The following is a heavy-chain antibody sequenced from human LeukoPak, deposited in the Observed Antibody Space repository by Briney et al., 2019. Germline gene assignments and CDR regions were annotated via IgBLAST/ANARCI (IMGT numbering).Heavy chain of an antibody. CDR1: GGSIIGHN. V-gene: IGHV4-59*11. CDR3: AGLLENEINGEPDTFDA. D-gene: IGHD2-8*01. CDR2: VSVTGRT. J-gene: IGHJ3*01. Sequence: SETLSLTCTVSGGSIIGHNRSSVRHRPRQRQERIGNVSVTGRTKYNPPLHCSASISIDTTKSPFSPKLTSVTSPRTAVYSCAGLLENEINGEPDTFDAWGQGTTVIVSS.